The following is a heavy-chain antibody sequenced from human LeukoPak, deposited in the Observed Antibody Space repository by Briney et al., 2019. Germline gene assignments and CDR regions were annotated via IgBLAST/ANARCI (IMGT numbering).Heavy chain of an antibody. Sequence: KPGGSLRLSSAASGFTFSSYSMNWVRQAPGKGLEWVSSISSSSSYIYYADSVKGRFTISRDNAKNSLYLQMNSLRAEDTAVYYCARVVAVAGRAFDIWGQGTMVTVSS. CDR1: GFTFSSYS. CDR3: ARVVAVAGRAFDI. J-gene: IGHJ3*02. V-gene: IGHV3-21*01. D-gene: IGHD6-19*01. CDR2: ISSSSSYI.